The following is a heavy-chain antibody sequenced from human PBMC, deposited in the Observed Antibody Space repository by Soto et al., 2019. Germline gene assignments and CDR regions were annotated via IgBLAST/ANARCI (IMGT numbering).Heavy chain of an antibody. CDR2: ISGSGGST. CDR1: GFTFSSYA. D-gene: IGHD5-12*01. Sequence: QPGGSLRLSCAASGFTFSSYAMSWVRQAPGKGLEWVSAISGSGGSTYYADSVKGRLTISRDNSKNTLYLQMNSLRAEDTAVYYCAKARRLFLYYGMDVWGQGTTVTVSS. V-gene: IGHV3-23*01. CDR3: AKARRLFLYYGMDV. J-gene: IGHJ6*02.